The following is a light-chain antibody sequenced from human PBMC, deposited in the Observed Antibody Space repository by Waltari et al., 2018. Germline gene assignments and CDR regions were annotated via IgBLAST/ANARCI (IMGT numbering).Light chain of an antibody. V-gene: IGLV1-40*01. CDR1: SSNVGAGSD. CDR2: GNK. CDR3: QSYDSSLSAYV. Sequence: QSVLTQPPSVSGAPGQRVTLSCTGSSSNVGAGSDVPWYQQLPGTAPKLLISGNKSRPSGVPDRFSGSRSGTSASLAITGLQAEDEADYYCQSYDSSLSAYVFGTGTKVTVL. J-gene: IGLJ1*01.